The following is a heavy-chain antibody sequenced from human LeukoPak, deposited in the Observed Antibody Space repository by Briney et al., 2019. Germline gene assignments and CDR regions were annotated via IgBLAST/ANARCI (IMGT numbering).Heavy chain of an antibody. D-gene: IGHD5-12*01. CDR3: ARVWVATTNLYFDY. V-gene: IGHV1-46*01. CDR2: INPSGGST. Sequence: ASVKVSCKTSGGTFGSFAIAWLRQAPGQGLEWMGIINPSGGSTSYAQKFQGRVTMTRDTSTSTVYMELSSLRSEDTAVYYCARVWVATTNLYFDYWGQGTLVTVSS. CDR1: GGTFGSFA. J-gene: IGHJ4*02.